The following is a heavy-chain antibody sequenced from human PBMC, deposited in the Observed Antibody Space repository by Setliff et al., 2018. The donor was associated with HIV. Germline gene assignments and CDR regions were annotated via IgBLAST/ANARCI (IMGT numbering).Heavy chain of an antibody. D-gene: IGHD3-9*01. J-gene: IGHJ4*02. CDR3: ARGEGGFLDFDLVLTTFDF. CDR2: VYTSGKH. CDR1: GASLTSGSYF. V-gene: IGHV4-61*09. Sequence: SEILSLTCRVSGASLTSGSYFWNWLRLPAGKGLEWIGYVYTSGKHNYNPSLESRAAIFLDTSKKQFSQSLTSVTAADTAVYYCARGEGGFLDFDLVLTTFDFWGQGTPVTVSS.